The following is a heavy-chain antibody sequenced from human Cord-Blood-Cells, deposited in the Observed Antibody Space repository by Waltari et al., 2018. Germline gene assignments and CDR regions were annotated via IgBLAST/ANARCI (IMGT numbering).Heavy chain of an antibody. J-gene: IGHJ4*02. Sequence: QVQLVQSGAEVKKPGSSVKVSCKASGGTFSSYAISWVRQAPGQGLGWMGGVIPIFGTANYAQKFQGRVTLTADESTSTAYMELGSLRSEDTAVYYCARGGAVAGKGAPFPDYGGQGTLVTVSS. CDR2: VIPIFGTA. CDR1: GGTFSSYA. D-gene: IGHD6-19*01. CDR3: ARGGAVAGKGAPFPDY. V-gene: IGHV1-69*01.